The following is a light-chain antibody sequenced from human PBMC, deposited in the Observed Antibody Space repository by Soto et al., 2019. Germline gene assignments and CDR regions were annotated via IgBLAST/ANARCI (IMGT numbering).Light chain of an antibody. CDR1: SSNIGRSY. CDR2: RNN. J-gene: IGLJ2*01. CDR3: AAWDDSLSGVV. Sequence: QSVLTQPPSASGTPGQRVTISCSGSSSNIGRSYVFWYKQLPGTAPRLLIYRNNQRPSGVPDRFAGSKSGTGASLAISGLRSDDEAVYYCAAWDDSLSGVVFGGGTKLTDL. V-gene: IGLV1-47*01.